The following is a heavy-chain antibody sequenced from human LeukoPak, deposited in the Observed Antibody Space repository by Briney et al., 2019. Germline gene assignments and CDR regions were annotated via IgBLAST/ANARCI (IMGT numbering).Heavy chain of an antibody. V-gene: IGHV3-30*18. CDR3: AKRGGVIIGSWFDP. Sequence: GRSLILSCAASGFTFSSYGMHWVRQAPGKGLEWVAVISYDGSNKYYADSVKGRFTISRDNSKNTLYLQMNSLRAEDTAVYYCAKRGGVIIGSWFDPWGQGTLVTVSS. CDR1: GFTFSSYG. J-gene: IGHJ5*02. D-gene: IGHD3-10*01. CDR2: ISYDGSNK.